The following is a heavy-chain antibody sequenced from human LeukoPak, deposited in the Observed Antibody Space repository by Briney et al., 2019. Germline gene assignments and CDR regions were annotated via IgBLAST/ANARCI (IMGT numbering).Heavy chain of an antibody. J-gene: IGHJ6*02. CDR3: ARILTGTGRGYYYYGMDV. D-gene: IGHD3-9*01. CDR2: IYYSGST. V-gene: IGHV4-39*01. CDR1: GGSISSSSYC. Sequence: SETLSLTCTVSGGSISSSSYCWGWIRQPPGKGLEWIGSIYYSGSTYYNPSLKSRVTISVDTSKNQFSLKLSSVTAADTAVYYCARILTGTGRGYYYYGMDVWGQGTTVTVSS.